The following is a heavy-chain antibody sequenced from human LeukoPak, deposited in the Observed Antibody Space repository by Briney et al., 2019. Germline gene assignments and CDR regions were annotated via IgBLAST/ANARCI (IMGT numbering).Heavy chain of an antibody. CDR3: ARRTQPYYFDY. Sequence: GGSLRLSCAASGFTFSSYAVHWVRQAPGKGLEWVAVISYDGSNKYYADSVKGRFTISRDNSRNTLYLQMNSLRAEDTAVYYCARRTQPYYFDYWGQGTLVTVSS. V-gene: IGHV3-30*04. J-gene: IGHJ4*02. D-gene: IGHD6-13*01. CDR1: GFTFSSYA. CDR2: ISYDGSNK.